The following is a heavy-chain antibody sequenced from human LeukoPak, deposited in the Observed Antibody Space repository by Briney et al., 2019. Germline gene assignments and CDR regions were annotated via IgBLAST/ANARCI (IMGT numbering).Heavy chain of an antibody. CDR1: RFTISSYP. CDR2: LTSGGDT. V-gene: IGHV3-23*01. Sequence: GGSLRLSCAASRFTISSYPISWVRQAPGKGLEWVSTLTSGGDTYYADSVKGRFTISRDNSKNTLYLQMNSLRAEDTAVYHCAKRGPDSDWSIDCWGQGTLVTVSS. J-gene: IGHJ4*02. D-gene: IGHD6-19*01. CDR3: AKRGPDSDWSIDC.